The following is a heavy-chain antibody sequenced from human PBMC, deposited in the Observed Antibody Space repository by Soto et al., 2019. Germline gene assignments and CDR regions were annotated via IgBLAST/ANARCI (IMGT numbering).Heavy chain of an antibody. CDR2: INWNSGSI. CDR3: AKALSGYTYGPFDY. D-gene: IGHD5-18*01. J-gene: IGHJ4*02. Sequence: EVQLVESGGGLVQPGRSLRLSCAASGFTFDDYAMHWVRQAPGKGLEWVSGINWNSGSIGYADSVKGRFTISRDKAKNSLYLQMNSLRPEDTALYYCAKALSGYTYGPFDYWGQGTLVTVSS. CDR1: GFTFDDYA. V-gene: IGHV3-9*01.